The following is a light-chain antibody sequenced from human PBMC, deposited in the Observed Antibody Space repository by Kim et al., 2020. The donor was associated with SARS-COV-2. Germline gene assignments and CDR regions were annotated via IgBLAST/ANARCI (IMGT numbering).Light chain of an antibody. Sequence: QSALTQPASVSGSPGQSTTISCTGTSSDIGANNFVSWYQQHPGKAPKLMIYDVSDRPSGVSDRFSGSKSGNTASLTISGLQAEDEADYYCFSYTSSSTLVFGGGTKVTVL. V-gene: IGLV2-14*03. CDR1: SSDIGANNF. CDR2: DVS. J-gene: IGLJ2*01. CDR3: FSYTSSSTLV.